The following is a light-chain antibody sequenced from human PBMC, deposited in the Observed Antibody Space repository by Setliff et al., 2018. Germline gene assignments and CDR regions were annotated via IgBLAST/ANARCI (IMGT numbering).Light chain of an antibody. CDR3: SSYTSNSVLGI. V-gene: IGLV2-14*03. J-gene: IGLJ2*01. CDR2: DVS. CDR1: RYDIGDHDY. Sequence: QSALTQPASVSGSPGQSITISCSGTRYDIGDHDYVSWYQQYPGEAHKLLIYDVSKRPSGVSGRFSGSKSGTTASLTISALRTEDEADYYCSSYTSNSVLGIVGVVTK.